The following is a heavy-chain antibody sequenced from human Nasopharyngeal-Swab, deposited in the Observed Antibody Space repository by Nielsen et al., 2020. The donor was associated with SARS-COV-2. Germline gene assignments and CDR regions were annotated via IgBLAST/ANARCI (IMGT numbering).Heavy chain of an antibody. CDR1: GFNLGDYY. CDR2: SRVKANSYSA. D-gene: IGHD3-9*01. Sequence: GGSLRLSCVASGFNLGDYYMDWVRQAPGKGLEWLGHSRVKANSYSAEYAASVTGRFTFSREESRNLLYLQMNSLKTEDTAVYYCARVGICNNDWCGSYDSWGQGTLVTVSS. V-gene: IGHV3-72*01. CDR3: ARVGICNNDWCGSYDS. J-gene: IGHJ4*02.